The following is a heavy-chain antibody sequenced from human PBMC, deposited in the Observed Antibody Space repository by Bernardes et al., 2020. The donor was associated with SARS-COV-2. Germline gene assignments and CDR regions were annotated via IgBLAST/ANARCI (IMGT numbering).Heavy chain of an antibody. Sequence: SVHVSCKASGGTFSSYAISWVRQAPGQGLEWMGRMIPILGIANYAKKFQGRVTNTADKSTSTDYMELSSVRSEDTAGYYCARMGMVRGVTSYYFDYWGQGTLVTASS. J-gene: IGHJ4*02. CDR1: GGTFSSYA. V-gene: IGHV1-69*04. CDR3: ARMGMVRGVTSYYFDY. D-gene: IGHD3-10*01. CDR2: MIPILGIA.